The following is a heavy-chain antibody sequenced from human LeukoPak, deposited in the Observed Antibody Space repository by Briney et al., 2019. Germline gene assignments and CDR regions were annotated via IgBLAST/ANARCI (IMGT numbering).Heavy chain of an antibody. CDR2: INTNTGNP. CDR3: AREQVAGIDY. D-gene: IGHD6-19*01. J-gene: IGHJ4*02. CDR1: GYTFTGYY. Sequence: ASVKVSCKASGYTFTGYYMHWVRQAPGQGLEWMGWINTNTGNPTYAQGFTGRFVFSLDTSVSTAYLQISSLKAEDTAVYYCAREQVAGIDYWGQGTLVTVSS. V-gene: IGHV7-4-1*02.